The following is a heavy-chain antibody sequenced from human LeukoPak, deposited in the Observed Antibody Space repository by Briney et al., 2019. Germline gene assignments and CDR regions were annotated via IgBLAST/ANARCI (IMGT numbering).Heavy chain of an antibody. Sequence: GGSLRLSCAASGFTFSSYAMSWVRQAPGKGLEWVSATSGSGGSTYYADSVKGRFTISRDNSKNTLYLQMNSLRAEDTAVYYCAKNPTSGSYYVVFDYWGQGTLVTVSS. D-gene: IGHD1-26*01. CDR3: AKNPTSGSYYVVFDY. CDR2: TSGSGGST. J-gene: IGHJ4*02. CDR1: GFTFSSYA. V-gene: IGHV3-23*01.